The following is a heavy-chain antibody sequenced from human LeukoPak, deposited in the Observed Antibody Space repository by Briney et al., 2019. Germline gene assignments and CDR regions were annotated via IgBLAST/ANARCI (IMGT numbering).Heavy chain of an antibody. CDR3: TRAIAARPVDY. CDR2: ISSSSSYI. J-gene: IGHJ4*02. Sequence: GGSLRLSCAASGFTFSSYSMNWVRQAPGKGLEWVSSISSSSSYIYHADSVKGRFTISRDNAKNSLYLQMNSLRAEDTAVYYCTRAIAARPVDYWGQGTLVTVSS. CDR1: GFTFSSYS. V-gene: IGHV3-21*01. D-gene: IGHD6-6*01.